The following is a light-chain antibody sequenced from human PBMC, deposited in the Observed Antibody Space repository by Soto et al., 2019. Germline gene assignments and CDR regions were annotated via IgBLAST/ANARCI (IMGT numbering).Light chain of an antibody. Sequence: LRHTPGDLSLKRGEIATVSCRASQSVTNNYLDWFQQKPGQAPRLLIYDASIRADGIPDRFSGSGSETEFTLTISRLEPEDSAVYYCQQCSFSLRTFGQGTKVDIK. J-gene: IGKJ1*01. CDR1: QSVTNNY. CDR3: QQCSFSLRT. CDR2: DAS. V-gene: IGKV3-20*01.